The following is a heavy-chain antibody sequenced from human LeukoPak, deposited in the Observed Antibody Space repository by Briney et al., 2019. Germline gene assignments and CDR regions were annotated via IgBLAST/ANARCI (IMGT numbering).Heavy chain of an antibody. V-gene: IGHV4-59*01. CDR3: ARFALRADYYYGMDV. J-gene: IGHJ6*02. Sequence: SETLSLTCTVSGGSISSYYWSWIRRPPGKGLEWIGYIYYSGSTNYNPSLKSRVTISVDTSKNQFSLKLSSVTAADTAVYYCARFALRADYYYGMDVWGQGTTVTVSS. CDR2: IYYSGST. CDR1: GGSISSYY. D-gene: IGHD4-17*01.